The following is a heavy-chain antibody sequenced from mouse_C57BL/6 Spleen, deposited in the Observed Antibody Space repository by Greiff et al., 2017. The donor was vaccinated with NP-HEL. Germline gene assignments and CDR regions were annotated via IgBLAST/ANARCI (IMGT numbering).Heavy chain of an antibody. Sequence: EVHLVESEGGLVQPGSSMKLSCTASGFTFSDYYMAWVRQVPEKGLEWVANINYDGSSTYYLDSLKSRFIISRDNAKNILYLQMSSLKSEDTATYYCARARSDPYWYFDVWGTGTTVTVSS. J-gene: IGHJ1*03. CDR2: INYDGSST. CDR1: GFTFSDYY. CDR3: ARARSDPYWYFDV. V-gene: IGHV5-16*01. D-gene: IGHD1-1*01.